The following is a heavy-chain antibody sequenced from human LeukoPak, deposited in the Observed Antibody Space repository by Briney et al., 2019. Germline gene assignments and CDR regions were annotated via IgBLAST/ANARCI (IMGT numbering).Heavy chain of an antibody. D-gene: IGHD3-9*01. CDR3: ARSGYYLPFDY. CDR1: GFTFSSYA. V-gene: IGHV3-23*01. Sequence: GGSLRLSCAASGFTFSSYAMSWVRQAPGKGLEWVSVISGSGGNINYADSVKGRFTISRDNAENSLYLQMNSLRSEDTAVYYCARSGYYLPFDYWGQGTLVTVSS. CDR2: ISGSGGNI. J-gene: IGHJ4*02.